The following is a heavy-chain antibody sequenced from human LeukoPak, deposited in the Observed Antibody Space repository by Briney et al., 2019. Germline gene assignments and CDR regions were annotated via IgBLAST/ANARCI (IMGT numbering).Heavy chain of an antibody. CDR2: INPNGGGT. V-gene: IGHV1-2*02. D-gene: IGHD2-15*01. Sequence: GSLRVSCKASGYTFTGYYMHWVRQAPGQGLEWMGWINPNGGGTNYAQKFQGRVTMTSDTSISTAYMELSRLRSDDTAVYYCARPKGYCSGGSCYRGNCFDPWGQGTLVTVSP. J-gene: IGHJ5*02. CDR3: ARPKGYCSGGSCYRGNCFDP. CDR1: GYTFTGYY.